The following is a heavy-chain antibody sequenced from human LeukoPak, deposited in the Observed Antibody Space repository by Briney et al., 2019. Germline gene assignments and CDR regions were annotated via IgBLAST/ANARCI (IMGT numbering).Heavy chain of an antibody. J-gene: IGHJ4*02. Sequence: SVKVSCKASGGTFSSYAISWVRQAPGQGLEWMGRIIPILGIANYAQKFQGRVTITADKSTSTAYMELSSLRSEDTAVYYCARETYPLGTVTNDYWGQGTLVTVSS. CDR3: ARETYPLGTVTNDY. CDR2: IIPILGIA. D-gene: IGHD4-11*01. CDR1: GGTFSSYA. V-gene: IGHV1-69*04.